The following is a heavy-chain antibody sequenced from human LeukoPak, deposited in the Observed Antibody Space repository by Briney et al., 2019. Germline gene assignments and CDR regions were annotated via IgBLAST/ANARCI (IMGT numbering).Heavy chain of an antibody. Sequence: GGSLRLSCAASGFTVSSNYMSWVRQAPGKGLEWVSVIHSGGGTDYADSVKGRFTISRDNSKNTLYLQMNSLRAEDTAVYYCARDGARLIDAFDIWGQGKMVTVSS. D-gene: IGHD5-12*01. J-gene: IGHJ3*02. V-gene: IGHV3-53*01. CDR2: IHSGGGT. CDR1: GFTVSSNY. CDR3: ARDGARLIDAFDI.